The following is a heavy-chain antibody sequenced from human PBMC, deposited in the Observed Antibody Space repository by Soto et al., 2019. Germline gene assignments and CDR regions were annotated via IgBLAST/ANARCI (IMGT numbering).Heavy chain of an antibody. V-gene: IGHV3-7*01. CDR2: IKQDGSEK. D-gene: IGHD3-22*01. CDR1: GFTFSSYW. CDR3: ARDYYDSSGYRNYYYGMDV. Sequence: GGSLRLSCAASGFTFSSYWMSWVRQAPGKGLEWVANIKQDGSEKYYVDSVKGRFTISRDNAKNSLYLQMNSLRAEDAAVYYCARDYYDSSGYRNYYYGMDVWGQGTTVTVSS. J-gene: IGHJ6*02.